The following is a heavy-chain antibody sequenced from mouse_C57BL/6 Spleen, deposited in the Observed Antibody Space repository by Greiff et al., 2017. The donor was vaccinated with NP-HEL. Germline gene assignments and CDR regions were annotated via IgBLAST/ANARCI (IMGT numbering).Heavy chain of an antibody. CDR2: LYPGDGAT. J-gene: IGHJ2*01. V-gene: IGHV1-82*01. D-gene: IGHD1-1*01. CDR3: ARNYYGSSYYFDY. CDR1: GYAFSSSW. Sequence: QVQLQQSGPELVKPGASVKISCKASGYAFSSSWMNWVKQRPGKGLEWIGRLYPGDGATNYNGKFKGKATLTADNSSSKAYMQLSSLTSEDSAVYFCARNYYGSSYYFDYWGQGTTLTVSS.